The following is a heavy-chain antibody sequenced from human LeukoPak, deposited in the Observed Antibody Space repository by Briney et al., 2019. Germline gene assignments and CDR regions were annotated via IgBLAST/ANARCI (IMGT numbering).Heavy chain of an antibody. D-gene: IGHD5-24*01. CDR3: AKDIQLSA. CDR1: GFNFNDAA. Sequence: GRSLRLSCAASGFNFNDAAMTWVRQAPGKGLEWVSLIASSGRNTYYTDSVRGRFTISRDNSKNTLSLQMNSLRVEDTAMYYCAKDIQLSAWGLGTMVTVSS. CDR2: IASSGRNT. J-gene: IGHJ3*01. V-gene: IGHV3-23*01.